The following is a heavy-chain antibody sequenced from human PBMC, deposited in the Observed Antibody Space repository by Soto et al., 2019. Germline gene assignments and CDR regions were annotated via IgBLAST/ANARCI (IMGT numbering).Heavy chain of an antibody. J-gene: IGHJ6*02. D-gene: IGHD3-16*01. CDR1: GFTFSGYA. CDR2: ISYDGSNK. V-gene: IGHV3-30-3*01. Sequence: GGSLRLSCAASGFTFSGYAMHWVRQAPGKGLEWVAVISYDGSNKYYADSVKGRFTISRDNSKNTLYLQMNSLRAEDTAVYYCARVPRGEPYYYYGMDVWGQGTTVTVSS. CDR3: ARVPRGEPYYYYGMDV.